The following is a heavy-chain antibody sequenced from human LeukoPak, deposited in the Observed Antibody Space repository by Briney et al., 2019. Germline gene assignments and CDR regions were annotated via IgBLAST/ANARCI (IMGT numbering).Heavy chain of an antibody. V-gene: IGHV4-4*07. D-gene: IGHD3-10*01. J-gene: IGHJ6*02. CDR1: GGSIRSYY. CDR3: ARDGRFGSGSYYDEDDYHYAMDV. CDR2: IYASGGT. Sequence: SETLSLTCTVSGGSIRSYYWSWIRQPAGKGLEWIGRIYASGGTNDNPSLKSRVTMSVDTSKKQFSLKVRSVTAADTAVYYCARDGRFGSGSYYDEDDYHYAMDVWGQGTTVTVSS.